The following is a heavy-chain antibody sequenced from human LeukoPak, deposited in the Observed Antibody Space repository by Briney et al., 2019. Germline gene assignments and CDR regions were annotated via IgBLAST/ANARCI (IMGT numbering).Heavy chain of an antibody. CDR3: ATYYDSSGYPFDY. V-gene: IGHV5-51*01. D-gene: IGHD3-22*01. CDR1: GYSFTSYW. J-gene: IGHJ4*02. Sequence: GESLKISCKGSGYSFTSYWIGGVRQMPGKGLEGMGIIYPGDSDTRYSPSFQGQVTISADKSISTAYLQWSSLKASDTAMYYCATYYDSSGYPFDYWGQGTLVTVSS. CDR2: IYPGDSDT.